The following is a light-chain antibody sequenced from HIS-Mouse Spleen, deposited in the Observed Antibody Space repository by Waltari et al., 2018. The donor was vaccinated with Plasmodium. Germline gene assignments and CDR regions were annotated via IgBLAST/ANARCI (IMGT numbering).Light chain of an antibody. CDR2: KDR. Sequence: SYELTQPPSVSVSPGQTARITCSGDALPKQYAYWYQQKPGQAPVLGIYKDRERPSGCPGPFSGSSSGTTVTLTISGVQAEDEADYYCQSADSSGTSWVFGGGTKLTVL. V-gene: IGLV3-25*03. CDR1: ALPKQY. CDR3: QSADSSGTSWV. J-gene: IGLJ3*02.